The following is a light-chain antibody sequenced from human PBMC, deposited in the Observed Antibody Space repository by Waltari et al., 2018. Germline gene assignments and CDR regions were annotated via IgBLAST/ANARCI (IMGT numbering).Light chain of an antibody. CDR2: GTS. Sequence: EIALTQSPGTLSLSPGEGAALSCRASQTISSISLTWYQQKPGQAPSLLIYGTSSRATGIPDRFSGSGSGTDFTLTIRRLDPEDFAVYYCQQYDGSTVTFGGGTKVEVK. V-gene: IGKV3-20*01. CDR3: QQYDGSTVT. J-gene: IGKJ4*01. CDR1: QTISSIS.